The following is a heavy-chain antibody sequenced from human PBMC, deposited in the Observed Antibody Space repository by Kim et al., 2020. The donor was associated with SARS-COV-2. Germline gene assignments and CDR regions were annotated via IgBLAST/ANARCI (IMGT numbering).Heavy chain of an antibody. J-gene: IGHJ6*02. V-gene: IGHV3-21*01. CDR3: ARDGGGNSGYDWDYYYYYGMDV. CDR2: ISSSSSYI. D-gene: IGHD5-12*01. CDR1: GFTFSSYS. Sequence: GGSLRLSCAASGFTFSSYSMNWVRQAPGKGLEWVSSISSSSSYIYYADSVKGRFTISRDNAKNSLYLQMNSLRAEDTAVYYCARDGGGNSGYDWDYYYYYGMDVWGQGTTVTVSS.